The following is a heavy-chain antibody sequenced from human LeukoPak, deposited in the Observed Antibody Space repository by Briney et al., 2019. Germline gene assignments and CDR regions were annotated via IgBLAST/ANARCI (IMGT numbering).Heavy chain of an antibody. D-gene: IGHD3-10*02. V-gene: IGHV3-48*01. CDR2: ITGGSTTI. J-gene: IGHJ4*02. Sequence: PGGSLRLSCAASGFTFRSYNMNWVRQAPGKGLEWVSYITGGSTTIYYADSVKGRFTISRDNAKNSLYLQMNSLRAEDTAVYYCARDGVLFGGQSPGYWGQGTLVTVSS. CDR1: GFTFRSYN. CDR3: ARDGVLFGGQSPGY.